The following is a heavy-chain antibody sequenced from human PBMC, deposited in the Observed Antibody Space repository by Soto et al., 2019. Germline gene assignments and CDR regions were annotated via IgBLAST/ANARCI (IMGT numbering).Heavy chain of an antibody. CDR3: AKRFTARSTLDY. Sequence: QVQLVESGGGVVQPGRSLSLSCAASGFTFSSYGMHWVRQAPGKGLEWVAVISYDGSNKYYADSVKGRFTISRDNSKNTLYLQMNSLRAEDTAVYYCAKRFTARSTLDYWGQGTLVTVSS. D-gene: IGHD5-18*01. CDR1: GFTFSSYG. J-gene: IGHJ4*02. CDR2: ISYDGSNK. V-gene: IGHV3-30*18.